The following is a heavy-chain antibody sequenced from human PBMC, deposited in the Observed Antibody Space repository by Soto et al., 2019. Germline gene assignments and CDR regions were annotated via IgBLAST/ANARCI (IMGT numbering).Heavy chain of an antibody. Sequence: ASVKVSCKASGCIFASYGISWVRQAPGQGLEWMGWISTYQNYKHSAQKFQGRVTLTADTSTTTAYMELRSLTSDDTAVYYCARNWSVSGMDVWGQGTTVTVSS. V-gene: IGHV1-18*04. D-gene: IGHD1-1*01. CDR1: GCIFASYG. J-gene: IGHJ6*02. CDR2: ISTYQNYK. CDR3: ARNWSVSGMDV.